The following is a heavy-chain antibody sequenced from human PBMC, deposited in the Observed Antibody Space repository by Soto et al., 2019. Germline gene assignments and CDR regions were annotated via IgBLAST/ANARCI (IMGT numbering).Heavy chain of an antibody. J-gene: IGHJ5*02. V-gene: IGHV1-18*01. CDR2: ISAYNGNT. D-gene: IGHD3-3*01. CDR3: GRRGQFFGEATNCFAP. CDR1: GYTFTSYG. Sequence: ASVKVSCKASGYTFTSYGISWVRQAPGQGLEWMGWISAYNGNTNYAQKLQGRVTMTTDTSTSTAYMELRSLRSDDTAVYYCGRRGQFFGEATNCFAPRARGTLDPVSA.